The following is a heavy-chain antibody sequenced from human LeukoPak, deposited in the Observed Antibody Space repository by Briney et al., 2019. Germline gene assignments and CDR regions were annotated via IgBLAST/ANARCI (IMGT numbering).Heavy chain of an antibody. V-gene: IGHV5-51*01. CDR2: IYPGDSDT. D-gene: IGHD1-26*01. J-gene: IGHJ4*02. CDR3: ARRVGASEYSDY. Sequence: MGIIYPGDSDTRXSPSFQGQVTISADKSISTAYLQWSSLKASDTAMYYCARRVGASEYSDYWGQGTLVTVSS.